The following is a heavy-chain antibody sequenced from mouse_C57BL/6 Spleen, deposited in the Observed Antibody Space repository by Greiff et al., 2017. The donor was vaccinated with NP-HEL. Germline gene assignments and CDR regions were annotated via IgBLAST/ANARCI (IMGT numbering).Heavy chain of an antibody. V-gene: IGHV1-15*01. CDR1: GYTFTDYE. CDR2: IDPETGGT. J-gene: IGHJ2*01. D-gene: IGHD2-1*01. CDR3: TSHKVTVFDY. Sequence: VQLQQSGAELVRPGASVTLSCKASGYTFTDYEMHWVKQTPVHGLEWIGAIDPETGGTAYNQKFKGKAILTADKSSSTAYMELRSLTSEDSAVYYCTSHKVTVFDYWGQGTTLTVSS.